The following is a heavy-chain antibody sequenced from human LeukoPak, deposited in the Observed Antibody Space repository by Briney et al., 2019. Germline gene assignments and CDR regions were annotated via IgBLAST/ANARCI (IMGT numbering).Heavy chain of an antibody. CDR2: INPTGGST. CDR3: ARWGEYNYGQPQGGSLDY. V-gene: IGHV1-46*01. J-gene: IGHJ4*02. D-gene: IGHD5-24*01. CDR1: GYTFTSYY. Sequence: GASVKVSCKASGYTFTSYYMHWVRQAPGQGLEWMGIINPTGGSTSYAQKFQGRVNMTRDTSTSTVYMEVSSLRSEDTAVYYCARWGEYNYGQPQGGSLDYWGQGTLVTVSS.